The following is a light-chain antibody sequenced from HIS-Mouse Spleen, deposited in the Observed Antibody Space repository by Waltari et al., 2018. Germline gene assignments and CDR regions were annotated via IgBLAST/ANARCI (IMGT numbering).Light chain of an antibody. Sequence: SYELTQPPSVSVSPGQTARITCSGDALPKKYAYWYQQKSGQAPVLVIDEDRKRPSGIPEGFSGASSGTMATLTISGAQVEDEADYYCYSTDSSGNHRVFGGGTKLTVL. CDR3: YSTDSSGNHRV. J-gene: IGLJ2*01. CDR1: ALPKKY. CDR2: EDR. V-gene: IGLV3-10*01.